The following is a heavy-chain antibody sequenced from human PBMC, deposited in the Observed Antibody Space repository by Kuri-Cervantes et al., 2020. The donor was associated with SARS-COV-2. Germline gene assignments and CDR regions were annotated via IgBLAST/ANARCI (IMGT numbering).Heavy chain of an antibody. D-gene: IGHD3-9*01. CDR1: GASSGNYH. CDR2: IIYSRAT. CDR3: ARLRRLNRDWFATGYYMDV. Sequence: SETLSLTCRVSGASSGNYHWSWVRQPPGKGLEWIGDIIYSRATNYSLTLKIRVTISVDTSKNQFSLNLAPVTAADTAVYHCARLRRLNRDWFATGYYMDVWGKGTKVTVSS. V-gene: IGHV4-34*12. J-gene: IGHJ6*03.